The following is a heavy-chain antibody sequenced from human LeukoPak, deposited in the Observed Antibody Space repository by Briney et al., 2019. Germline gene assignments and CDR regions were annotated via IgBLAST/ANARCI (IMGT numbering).Heavy chain of an antibody. D-gene: IGHD3-3*01. V-gene: IGHV3-23*01. CDR3: AKSRLSGINDAFDI. J-gene: IGHJ3*02. Sequence: GGSLRLSCAASGFTFSSYSMNWVRQAPGKGLEWVSAISGSAVITFYADSVKGRFTISRDNSKNTLYLQMNSLRAEDTALYYCAKSRLSGINDAFDIWGQGTMVTVSS. CDR2: ISGSAVIT. CDR1: GFTFSSYS.